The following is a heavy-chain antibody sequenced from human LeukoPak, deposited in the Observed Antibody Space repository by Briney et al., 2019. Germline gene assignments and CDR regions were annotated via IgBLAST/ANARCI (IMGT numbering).Heavy chain of an antibody. D-gene: IGHD4-17*01. CDR1: GGTFSSYA. V-gene: IGHV1-69*05. CDR2: IIPIYGTA. J-gene: IGHJ4*02. Sequence: GASVKVSCKASGGTFSSYAISWVRQAPGRGLEWMGGIIPIYGTANYAQKFQGRVTITTDESTSTAYMVLSSLRSEDTAVYYCARLELPNDYGKERLEGDYFDYWGQGTLVTVSS. CDR3: ARLELPNDYGKERLEGDYFDY.